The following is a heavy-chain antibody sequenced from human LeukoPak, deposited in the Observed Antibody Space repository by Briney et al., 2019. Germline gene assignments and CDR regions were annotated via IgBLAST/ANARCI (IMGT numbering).Heavy chain of an antibody. J-gene: IGHJ4*02. CDR1: GYTFGSYG. D-gene: IGHD2-8*02. Sequence: GASVKVSCKASGYTFGSYGISWVRQAPGQGLEWVGWISAYNGDTRYAQHLQGRVTLTTDTSTGTAYMELRSLTSDDTALYYCARDTAPIITPGGPDFWGRGTLITVSS. CDR2: ISAYNGDT. CDR3: ARDTAPIITPGGPDF. V-gene: IGHV1-18*01.